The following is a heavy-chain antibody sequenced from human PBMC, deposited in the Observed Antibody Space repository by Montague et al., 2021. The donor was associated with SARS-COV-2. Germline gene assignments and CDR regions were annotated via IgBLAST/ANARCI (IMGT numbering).Heavy chain of an antibody. CDR3: ASDSGIEIPDYYYSMDV. D-gene: IGHD5-24*01. V-gene: IGHV3-48*03. Sequence: SLRLSCAASGFTFSSYEMNWVRQAPGKGLEWVSYISSSGSTIYYADSVKCRFTISRDNAKNSLYLQMNSLRAEDTAIYYCASDSGIEIPDYYYSMDVWGQGTTVTVTS. CDR1: GFTFSSYE. J-gene: IGHJ6*02. CDR2: ISSSGSTI.